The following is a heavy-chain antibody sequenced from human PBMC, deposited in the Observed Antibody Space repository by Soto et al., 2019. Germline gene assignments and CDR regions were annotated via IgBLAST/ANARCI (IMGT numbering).Heavy chain of an antibody. J-gene: IGHJ4*02. CDR2: IRPYNGNK. Sequence: GASVKVSGKASGYVFSGFGINWVRQVPGQGLEWMGWIRPYNGNKNYAQKFQGRVTMTTDTSTSTAYMEMRSLRSDDTAVYYCARDLDGSGSYYTDYWGQGSLVTVSS. V-gene: IGHV1-18*01. CDR1: GYVFSGFG. CDR3: ARDLDGSGSYYTDY. D-gene: IGHD3-10*01.